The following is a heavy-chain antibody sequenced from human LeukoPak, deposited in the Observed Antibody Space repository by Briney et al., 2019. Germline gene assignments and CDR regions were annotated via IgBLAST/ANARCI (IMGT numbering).Heavy chain of an antibody. J-gene: IGHJ3*02. CDR1: GFTFSDYY. Sequence: KPGGSLRLSCAASGFTFSDYYMSWIRQAPGKGLEWVSSISSSSSYIYYADSVKGRFTISRDNAKNSLYLQMNSLRAEDTAVYYCARDLPKYYDSSGYGDAFDIWGQGTMVTVSS. CDR3: ARDLPKYYDSSGYGDAFDI. D-gene: IGHD3-22*01. V-gene: IGHV3-11*06. CDR2: ISSSSSYI.